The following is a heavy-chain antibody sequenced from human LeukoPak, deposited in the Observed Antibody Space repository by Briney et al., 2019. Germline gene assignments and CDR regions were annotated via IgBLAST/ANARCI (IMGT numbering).Heavy chain of an antibody. V-gene: IGHV4-34*01. Sequence: LEWIGEINHSGSTNYNPSLKSRVTISVDTSKNQFSLKLSSVTAADTAVYYCARGRSKKFDPWGQGTLVTVSS. CDR2: INHSGST. J-gene: IGHJ5*02. CDR3: ARGRSKKFDP. D-gene: IGHD6-13*01.